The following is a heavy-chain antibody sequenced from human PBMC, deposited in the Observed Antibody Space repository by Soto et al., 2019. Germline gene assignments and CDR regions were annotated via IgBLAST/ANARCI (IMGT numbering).Heavy chain of an antibody. CDR2: ISAYNGNT. CDR3: ARERGLYCSGGSCYSYYYYYMDV. V-gene: IGHV1-18*01. J-gene: IGHJ6*03. D-gene: IGHD2-15*01. CDR1: GYTFTSYG. Sequence: ASVKVSCKASGYTFTSYGISWVRQAPGQGLEWMGWISAYNGNTNYAQKLQGRVTMTTDTSTSTAYMELRSLRSDDTAVYYCARERGLYCSGGSCYSYYYYYMDVWGKGTRVTVSS.